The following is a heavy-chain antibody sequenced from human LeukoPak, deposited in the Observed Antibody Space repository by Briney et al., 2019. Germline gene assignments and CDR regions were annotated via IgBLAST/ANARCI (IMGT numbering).Heavy chain of an antibody. D-gene: IGHD4-23*01. CDR1: GGTFSSYA. CDR2: IIPIFGTA. CDR3: ASGPSTVVTLDY. J-gene: IGHJ4*02. Sequence: SVKVSCKASGGTFSSYAISWVRQAPGQGLEWMGGIIPIFGTANYAQKFQGRVTITADESTSTAYMELSSLRSEDTAVYYCASGPSTVVTLDYWGQGTLVIVSS. V-gene: IGHV1-69*13.